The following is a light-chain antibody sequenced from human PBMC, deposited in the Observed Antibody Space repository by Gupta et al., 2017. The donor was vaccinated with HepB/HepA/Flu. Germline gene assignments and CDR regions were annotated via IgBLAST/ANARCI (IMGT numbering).Light chain of an antibody. J-gene: IGKJ5*01. CDR3: QQSYSTPIT. V-gene: IGKV1-39*01. CDR1: QRINSF. CDR2: ATS. Sequence: DIQMTQSPSSLSASVGDRVTITCRASQRINSFLSWYQQKPGKAPKLLIYATSSLQSGVPARFSGSRSGTDFTLTISSLQPEDFATYYCQQSYSTPITFGQGTRLEIK.